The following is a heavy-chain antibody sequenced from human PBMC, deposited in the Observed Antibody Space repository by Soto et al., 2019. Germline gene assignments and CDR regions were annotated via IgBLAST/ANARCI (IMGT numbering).Heavy chain of an antibody. V-gene: IGHV4-30-2*02. CDR1: GVSITSGDNS. CDR2: IFHSGST. Sequence: QLQLQESGSGLVTPSQTLSLTCAVSGVSITSGDNSWSWIRQPPGKVLELIGYIFHSGSTNYNPSLKGRVTVSVDSSKNHLSLRVTTVTAADTAVYYCACEYGTRSYRYDYWGQGTLVTVSS. J-gene: IGHJ4*02. CDR3: ACEYGTRSYRYDY. D-gene: IGHD3-10*01.